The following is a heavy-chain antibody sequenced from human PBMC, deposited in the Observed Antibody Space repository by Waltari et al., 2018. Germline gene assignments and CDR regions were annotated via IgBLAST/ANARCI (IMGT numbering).Heavy chain of an antibody. Sequence: QVQLQQWGAGLLKPSETLSLTCAVYGGSFSGYYWSWIRQPPGKGLEWIGEINHSGSTNDNPSLKSRVTISVDTSKNQFSLKLSSVTAADTAVYYCARGGRYSSSLYYYYYYYMDVWGKGTTVTVSS. V-gene: IGHV4-34*01. J-gene: IGHJ6*03. CDR1: GGSFSGYY. D-gene: IGHD6-13*01. CDR3: ARGGRYSSSLYYYYYYYMDV. CDR2: INHSGST.